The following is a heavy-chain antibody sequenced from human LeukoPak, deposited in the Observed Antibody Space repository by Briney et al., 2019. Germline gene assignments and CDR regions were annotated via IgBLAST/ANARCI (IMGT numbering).Heavy chain of an antibody. CDR3: AKGLSESIYDALDS. Sequence: GGSLRLSCAASGFTFSSYWMSWVRQAPGKGLEWVAVISYDGSNKYYADSVKGRFTVSRDSSKNTLYLQMNSQRADDTAVYYCAKGLSESIYDALDSWGQGTLVTVSS. J-gene: IGHJ4*02. D-gene: IGHD1-26*01. V-gene: IGHV3-30*18. CDR2: ISYDGSNK. CDR1: GFTFSSYW.